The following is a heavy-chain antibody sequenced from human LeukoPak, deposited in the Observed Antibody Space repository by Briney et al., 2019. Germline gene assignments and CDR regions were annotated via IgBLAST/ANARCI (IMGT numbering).Heavy chain of an antibody. V-gene: IGHV1-46*01. Sequence: GASVTVSCKASGYTFTSYYMHWVRQAPGQGLEWMGIINPSSGSTSYAQKFQGRVTMTRDTSTSTVYMEVSSLRSEDTSVYYCARGYSGYYSSALDYWGQGTLVTASS. CDR1: GYTFTSYY. CDR3: ARGYSGYYSSALDY. J-gene: IGHJ4*02. CDR2: INPSSGST. D-gene: IGHD5-12*01.